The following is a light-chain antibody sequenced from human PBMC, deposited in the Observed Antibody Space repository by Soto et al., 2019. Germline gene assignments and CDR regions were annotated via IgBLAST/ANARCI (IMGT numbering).Light chain of an antibody. J-gene: IGKJ4*01. Sequence: DIQMTQSPSTLSASVGDRVTITCRASQSISSWLAWYQHKPGKAPNLLIYKASTLESGVPSRFSGSGSGTEFTLTVSSLQPDDFATDYCQQYDSYPLTFGGGTKVEIK. CDR3: QQYDSYPLT. CDR2: KAS. V-gene: IGKV1-5*03. CDR1: QSISSW.